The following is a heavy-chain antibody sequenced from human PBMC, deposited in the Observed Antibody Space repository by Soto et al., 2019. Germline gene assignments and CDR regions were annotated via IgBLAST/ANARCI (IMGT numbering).Heavy chain of an antibody. CDR3: ARERYDFWSGYSGARAHYYYGMDV. J-gene: IGHJ6*02. D-gene: IGHD3-3*01. CDR2: IYYSGST. V-gene: IGHV4-31*11. Sequence: SERLSLTCAVSSGSVSSGGYYWRWKSQHPGKGLEWIGYIYYSGSTYYNPSLKSRVTISVDTSKNQFSLKLSSVTAADTAVYYCARERYDFWSGYSGARAHYYYGMDVWGQGTTVTVSS. CDR1: SGSVSSGGYY.